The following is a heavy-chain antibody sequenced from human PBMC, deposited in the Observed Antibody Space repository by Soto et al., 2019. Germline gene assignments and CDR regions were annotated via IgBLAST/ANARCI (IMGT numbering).Heavy chain of an antibody. CDR2: ISAYNGNT. Sequence: APLKLSCKASGGTFSRYPISWVRQAPGQGLEWMGGISAYNGNTNYAQKLQGRVTMTTDTSTSTAYMELRSLRSDDTAVYYCARGHGGTIWGQGTLVTVSS. D-gene: IGHD1-26*01. CDR3: ARGHGGTI. V-gene: IGHV1-18*01. J-gene: IGHJ4*02. CDR1: GGTFSRYP.